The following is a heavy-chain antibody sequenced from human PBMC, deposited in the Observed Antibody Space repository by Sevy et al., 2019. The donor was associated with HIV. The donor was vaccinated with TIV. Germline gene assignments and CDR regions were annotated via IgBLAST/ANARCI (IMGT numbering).Heavy chain of an antibody. CDR1: GFTFSIYA. CDR3: AKDRVSGTYYTGDFDY. V-gene: IGHV3-23*01. J-gene: IGHJ4*02. D-gene: IGHD3-10*01. Sequence: WGSLRLSCAASGFTFSIYAMSWVRQAPGKGLEWVSVISITGGSTYYADSVKGRFTISRDNSKNTLYLQMNTLRAEDTAVYYCAKDRVSGTYYTGDFDYWGQRTLVTVSS. CDR2: ISITGGST.